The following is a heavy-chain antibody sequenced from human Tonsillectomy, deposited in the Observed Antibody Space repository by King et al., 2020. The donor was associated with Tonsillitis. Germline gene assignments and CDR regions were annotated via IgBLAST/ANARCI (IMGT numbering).Heavy chain of an antibody. V-gene: IGHV3-11*01. J-gene: IGHJ3*02. Sequence: VQLVESGGGLVKPGGSLRLSCAASGFTFSDYYMSWIRQAPGKGLEWVSYISSSGSTIYYADSVKGRFTISRDNAKNSLYLQMNSLRADDTAVYYCARDPYSSHYGDYEHDAFDIWGQGTMVTVSS. CDR3: ARDPYSSHYGDYEHDAFDI. D-gene: IGHD4-17*01. CDR1: GFTFSDYY. CDR2: ISSSGSTI.